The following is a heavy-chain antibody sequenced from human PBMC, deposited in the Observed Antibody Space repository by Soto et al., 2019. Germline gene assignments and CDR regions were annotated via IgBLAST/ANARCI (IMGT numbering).Heavy chain of an antibody. V-gene: IGHV3-30-3*01. Sequence: QVQLVESGGGVVQPGRSLRLSCAASGFTFSSYAMHWVSQAPGKGLEWVAVISYDGSNKYYADSVKGRFTISRDNSKNTLYLQMNSLIAEDTAVYYCAPQSGYYDSSGYPDYWGQGTLVTVSS. CDR2: ISYDGSNK. CDR1: GFTFSSYA. CDR3: APQSGYYDSSGYPDY. D-gene: IGHD3-22*01. J-gene: IGHJ4*02.